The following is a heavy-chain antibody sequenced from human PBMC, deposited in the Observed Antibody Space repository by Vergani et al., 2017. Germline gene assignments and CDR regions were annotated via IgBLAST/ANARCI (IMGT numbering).Heavy chain of an antibody. CDR3: ARDRGDYYGMDV. Sequence: QVQLVESGGGVVQPGRSLRLSCAASGFTFSDYYMSWIRQAPGKGLEWVSYISSSSSYTNYADSVKGRFTISRDNAKNSLYLQMNSLRAEDTAVYYCARDRGDYYGMDVWGQGTTVTVSS. CDR1: GFTFSDYY. J-gene: IGHJ6*02. CDR2: ISSSSSYT. V-gene: IGHV3-11*05.